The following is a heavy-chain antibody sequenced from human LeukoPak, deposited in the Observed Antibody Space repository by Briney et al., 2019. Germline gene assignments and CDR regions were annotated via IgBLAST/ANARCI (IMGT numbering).Heavy chain of an antibody. Sequence: PSETLSLTCAVSGYSISSGYYWGWIRQPPGKGLEWIGSIYHSGSTNYNPSLKSRVTISVDTSKNQFSLKLSSVTAADTAVYYCARGSVIRRYYDSSGYYSFDYWGQGTLVTVSS. J-gene: IGHJ4*02. D-gene: IGHD3-22*01. CDR2: IYHSGST. CDR3: ARGSVIRRYYDSSGYYSFDY. V-gene: IGHV4-38-2*01. CDR1: GYSISSGYY.